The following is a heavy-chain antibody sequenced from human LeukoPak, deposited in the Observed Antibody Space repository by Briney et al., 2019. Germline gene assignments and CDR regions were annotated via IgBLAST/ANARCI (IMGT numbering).Heavy chain of an antibody. Sequence: TGGSLRLSCAASGFTFSSYWMHWVRQAPGKGLVWVSRINSDGSSTSYADSVKGRFTISRDNAKNTLYLQMNSLRAEDTAVYYCARALSRTFSGHYFDYWGQGTLVTVSS. CDR1: GFTFSSYW. V-gene: IGHV3-74*01. D-gene: IGHD3-10*01. CDR2: INSDGSST. CDR3: ARALSRTFSGHYFDY. J-gene: IGHJ4*02.